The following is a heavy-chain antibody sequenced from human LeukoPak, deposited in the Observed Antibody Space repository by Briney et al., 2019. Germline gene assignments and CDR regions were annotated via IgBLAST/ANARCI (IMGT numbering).Heavy chain of an antibody. D-gene: IGHD2-21*01. CDR1: GFTVSSNY. CDR3: ARDVVERYAFDI. J-gene: IGHJ3*02. CDR2: IYSGSNT. Sequence: PRGSLRLSCAASGFTVSSNYMSWFRQAPGKGLEWVSVIYSGSNTDYADSVKGRFTISRDNSKNTLYLQMNSLRAEDTAVYYCARDVVERYAFDIWGQGTMVTVSS. V-gene: IGHV3-53*01.